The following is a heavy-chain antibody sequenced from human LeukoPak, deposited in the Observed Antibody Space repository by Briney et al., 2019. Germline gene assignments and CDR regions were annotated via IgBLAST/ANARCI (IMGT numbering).Heavy chain of an antibody. V-gene: IGHV3-74*01. CDR2: IKLDEDTA. D-gene: IGHD3-3*01. CDR1: GLSSTIYW. Sequence: PGGSLRLSCAASGLSSTIYWMHWVRQVPGKGLVWVSHIKLDEDTAYYADFVKGPFTISRDDAKTTVYLQMNSLRAEDSAVYYCARDRPFWNWGQGTLVTVSS. J-gene: IGHJ4*02. CDR3: ARDRPFWN.